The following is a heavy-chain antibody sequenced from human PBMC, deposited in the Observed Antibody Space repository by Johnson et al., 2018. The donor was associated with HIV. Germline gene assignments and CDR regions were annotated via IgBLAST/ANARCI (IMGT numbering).Heavy chain of an antibody. CDR2: INWNGGST. CDR3: ARGVSSGYYSNAFDV. Sequence: VQLVESGGGVVRPGGSLRLSCAASAFTFDDHGMSWVRQAPGKGLEWVSGINWNGGSTGYADSVKGRFTISRDSAKNSLYLQMNSLRAEDTALYYCARGVSSGYYSNAFDVWGQGTMATVSS. D-gene: IGHD3-22*01. V-gene: IGHV3-20*04. J-gene: IGHJ3*01. CDR1: AFTFDDHG.